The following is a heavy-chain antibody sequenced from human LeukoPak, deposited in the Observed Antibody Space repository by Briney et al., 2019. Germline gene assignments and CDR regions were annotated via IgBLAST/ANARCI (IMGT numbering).Heavy chain of an antibody. V-gene: IGHV4-34*01. CDR3: ARARGPAAMLDWFDP. D-gene: IGHD2-2*01. Sequence: SETLSLTCAVYNGSFSVYYWSGIRQPPGKGLEWIGEISQSGSTNYKSSLKSRVTISTDTSKNHISLKLTSVTAGDTAVYYCARARGPAAMLDWFDPWSQGTLVIVSS. CDR1: NGSFSVYY. CDR2: ISQSGST. J-gene: IGHJ5*02.